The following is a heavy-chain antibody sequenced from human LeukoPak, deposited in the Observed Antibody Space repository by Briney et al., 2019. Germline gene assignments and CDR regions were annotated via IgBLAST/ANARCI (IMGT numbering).Heavy chain of an antibody. CDR2: ISWNSGSI. D-gene: IGHD6-19*01. V-gene: IGHV3-9*01. J-gene: IGHJ2*01. CDR1: GFTFDDYA. CDR3: AKDEASSSGWYFDL. Sequence: PGGSLRLSCAASGFTFDDYAMHWVRQAPGKGLEWVSGISWNSGSIGYADSVKGRFTISRDNAKNSLYLQMNSLRAEDTAVYYCAKDEASSSGWYFDLWGRGTLVTVSS.